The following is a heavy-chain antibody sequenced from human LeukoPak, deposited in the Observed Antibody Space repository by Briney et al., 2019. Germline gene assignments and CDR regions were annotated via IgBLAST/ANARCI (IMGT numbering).Heavy chain of an antibody. J-gene: IGHJ3*02. D-gene: IGHD3-3*01. CDR3: ANSQKRITIFGVVPHDAFDI. V-gene: IGHV3-23*01. CDR1: GFTFSSYA. CDR2: ISGSGGST. Sequence: GGSLRLSCAASGFTFSSYAMSWVRQAPGKGPEWVSAISGSGGSTYYADSVKGRFTISRDNSKNTLYLQMNSLRAEDTAVYYCANSQKRITIFGVVPHDAFDIWGQGTMVTVSS.